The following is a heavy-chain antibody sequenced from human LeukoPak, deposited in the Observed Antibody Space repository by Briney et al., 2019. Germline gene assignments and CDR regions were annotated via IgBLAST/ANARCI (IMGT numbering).Heavy chain of an antibody. CDR1: GFTFSSYS. V-gene: IGHV3-21*01. J-gene: IGHJ4*02. CDR3: ARDYDILTGYYSSCFDY. D-gene: IGHD3-9*01. CDR2: ISSSSSYI. Sequence: GGSLRLSCAASGFTFSSYSMNWVRQAPGKGLEWVSCISSSSSYIYYADSVKGRFTISRDNAKNTLYLQMNSLGAEDTAVYYCARDYDILTGYYSSCFDYWGQGTLVTVSS.